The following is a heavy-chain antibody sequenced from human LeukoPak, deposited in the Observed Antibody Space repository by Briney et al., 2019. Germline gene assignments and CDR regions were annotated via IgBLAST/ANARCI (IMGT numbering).Heavy chain of an antibody. CDR2: IYSGGST. CDR1: GFTVSSNY. Sequence: GGSLRLSCAASGFTVSSNYMSWVRQAPGKGLEWVSVIYSGGSTYYADSVKGRFTISRDNSKNTVYLQMNSLRAEDTAMYYCARAPYYYDTSGFLIWGQGTMVTVSS. V-gene: IGHV3-53*01. J-gene: IGHJ3*02. CDR3: ARAPYYYDTSGFLI. D-gene: IGHD3-22*01.